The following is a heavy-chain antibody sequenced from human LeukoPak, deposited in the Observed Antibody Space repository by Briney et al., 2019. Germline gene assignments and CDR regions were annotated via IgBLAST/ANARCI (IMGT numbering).Heavy chain of an antibody. J-gene: IGHJ6*02. CDR3: TTDLGYSYGYYYYGMDV. V-gene: IGHV3-15*01. CDR1: GFTFSNAW. D-gene: IGHD5-18*01. CDR2: IKSKTDGGTT. Sequence: GGSLRLSCAASGFTFSNAWMSWVRQAPGKGLEWVGRIKSKTDGGTTDYAAPVKGRLTISRDDSKNTLYLQMNSLKTEDTAVYYCTTDLGYSYGYYYYGMDVWGQGTTVTVSS.